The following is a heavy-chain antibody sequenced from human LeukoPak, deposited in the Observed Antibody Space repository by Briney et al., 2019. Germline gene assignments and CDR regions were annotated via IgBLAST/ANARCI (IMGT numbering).Heavy chain of an antibody. J-gene: IGHJ4*02. D-gene: IGHD3-9*01. Sequence: GGSLRLSCAASGFTFSSHAMSWVRQAPGKGLEWVSSISTSGVSTNYADSVKGRFTISRDNSKSMVYLQMNSLRAEDTAVYYCARERVNYDILTGYYAFDYWGQGTLVTVSS. CDR1: GFTFSSHA. CDR2: ISTSGVST. V-gene: IGHV3-23*01. CDR3: ARERVNYDILTGYYAFDY.